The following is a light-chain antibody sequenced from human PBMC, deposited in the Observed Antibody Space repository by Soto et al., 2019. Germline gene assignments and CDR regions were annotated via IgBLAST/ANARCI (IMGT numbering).Light chain of an antibody. CDR3: QSYQNINHAVV. V-gene: IGLV6-57*03. Sequence: NFMLTQPHSVSESPGKTVTITCTRSSGSIATNYVQWYQQRPGSVPTTVIYENDQRPSGVPDRFSGSIDSSSNSASLSISGLKTEDEADYHCQSYQNINHAVVFGGGTKLTVL. CDR2: END. CDR1: SGSIATNY. J-gene: IGLJ2*01.